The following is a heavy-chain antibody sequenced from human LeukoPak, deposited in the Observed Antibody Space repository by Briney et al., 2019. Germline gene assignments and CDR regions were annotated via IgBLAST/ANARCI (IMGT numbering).Heavy chain of an antibody. J-gene: IGHJ5*02. Sequence: SETLSLTCTVSGGSISSYYWSWIRQPPGKGLEWIGYIYYSGSTNYNPSLKSRVTISVDTSKNQFSLKLSSVTAADTAVYYCARGGGIVVVPPVDNWFDPWGQGTLVTVFS. V-gene: IGHV4-59*01. CDR3: ARGGGIVVVPPVDNWFDP. D-gene: IGHD2-2*01. CDR1: GGSISSYY. CDR2: IYYSGST.